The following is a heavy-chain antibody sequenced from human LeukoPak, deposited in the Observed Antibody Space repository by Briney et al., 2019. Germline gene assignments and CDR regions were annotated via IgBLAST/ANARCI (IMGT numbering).Heavy chain of an antibody. D-gene: IGHD6-19*01. CDR3: ASISGWYEDY. CDR1: GDSISSSSSY. J-gene: IGHJ4*02. CDR2: IYYSGST. Sequence: PSETLSLTCSVSGDSISSSSSYWGWIRQPPGKGLEWIGSIYYSGSTYYNTSLKSRVTISVDTSKNQFSLKLSSVTAADTAVYYCASISGWYEDYWGQGTLVTVSS. V-gene: IGHV4-39*07.